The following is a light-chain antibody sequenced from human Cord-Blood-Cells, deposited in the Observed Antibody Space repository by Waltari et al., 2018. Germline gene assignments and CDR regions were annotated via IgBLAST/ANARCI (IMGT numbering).Light chain of an antibody. CDR2: DAS. J-gene: IGKJ1*01. Sequence: DIQMTQSPSTLSASVGDRVTITCRASQSISSWLAWYQQKPRKAPKLLIYDASSLESGVPSRFSGSGSGTEFTLTISSLQPDDFATYYCQQYNSYSGRTFGQGTKVEIK. CDR3: QQYNSYSGRT. V-gene: IGKV1-5*01. CDR1: QSISSW.